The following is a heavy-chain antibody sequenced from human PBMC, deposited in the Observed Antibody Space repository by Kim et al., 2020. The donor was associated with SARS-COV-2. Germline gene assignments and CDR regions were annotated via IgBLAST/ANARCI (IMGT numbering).Heavy chain of an antibody. D-gene: IGHD3-3*01. Sequence: GGSLRLSCEASGFTFSSYDFNWVRQAPGKGLEWIAYIPTGGGRTSYADSVEGRFILARDDAKNSLFLQMNSLRVDDTALYYCAREEYAEYDLGYSYNKIDVWGQGTMVTVSS. CDR2: IPTGGGRT. V-gene: IGHV3-48*03. J-gene: IGHJ6*01. CDR3: AREEYAEYDLGYSYNKIDV. CDR1: GFTFSSYD.